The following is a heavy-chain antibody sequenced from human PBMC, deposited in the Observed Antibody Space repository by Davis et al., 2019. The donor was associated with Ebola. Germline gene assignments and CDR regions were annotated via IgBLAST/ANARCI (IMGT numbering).Heavy chain of an antibody. CDR1: GYTFTSYG. Sequence: ASVKVSCKASGYTFTSYGISWVRQAPGQGLEWMGWISAYNGNTNYAQKLQGRVTMTTDTSTSTAYMELRSLRSDDTAVYYCARENYDLNPYGMDVWGQGTTVTVSS. D-gene: IGHD3-3*01. CDR2: ISAYNGNT. J-gene: IGHJ6*02. CDR3: ARENYDLNPYGMDV. V-gene: IGHV1-18*01.